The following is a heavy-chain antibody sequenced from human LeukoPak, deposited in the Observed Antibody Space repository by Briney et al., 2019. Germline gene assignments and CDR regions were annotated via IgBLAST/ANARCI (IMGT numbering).Heavy chain of an antibody. CDR1: GGSISSYY. D-gene: IGHD3-22*01. CDR3: ARIRDSSGYYLGASDI. V-gene: IGHV4-4*07. Sequence: SETPSLTCTVAGGSISSYYWNWIRQPAGKGLEWIGRIDSSGSTNYNPSLKSRVTMSVDTSKNQFSLRLSSVTAADSAVYYCARIRDSSGYYLGASDIWGQGTRVTVSS. CDR2: IDSSGST. J-gene: IGHJ3*02.